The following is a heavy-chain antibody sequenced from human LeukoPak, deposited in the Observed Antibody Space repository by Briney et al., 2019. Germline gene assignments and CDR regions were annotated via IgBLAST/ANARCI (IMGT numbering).Heavy chain of an antibody. V-gene: IGHV3-23*01. Sequence: PGGSLRLSCTASGFTFSTYAMSWVRQAPGKGLEWVSTISGSGSSTYYADSVKGRFTISRDTSKNTLYLQMNSLRAEGTAVYYCAKRKDGYNPGDYFDYWGQGTLVTVSS. D-gene: IGHD5-24*01. CDR3: AKRKDGYNPGDYFDY. CDR1: GFTFSTYA. J-gene: IGHJ4*02. CDR2: ISGSGSST.